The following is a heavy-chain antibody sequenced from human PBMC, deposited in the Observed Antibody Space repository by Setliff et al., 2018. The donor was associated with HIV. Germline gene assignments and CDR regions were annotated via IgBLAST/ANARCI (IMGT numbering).Heavy chain of an antibody. J-gene: IGHJ5*02. CDR1: GGSIRNSRYY. Sequence: SETLSLTCTVSGGSIRNSRYYWSWIRKPPGKGLEWIGTVYHTGSTIYNPSLQSRVIMSVDTSRNQFSLNVNSLTAADTAVYCCAAATTLLSPRAWGQGTLVTVSS. V-gene: IGHV4-39*07. CDR2: VYHTGST. CDR3: AAATTLLSPRA. D-gene: IGHD2-15*01.